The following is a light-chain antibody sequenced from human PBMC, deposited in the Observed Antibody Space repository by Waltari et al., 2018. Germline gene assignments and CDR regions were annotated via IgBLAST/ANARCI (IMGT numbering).Light chain of an antibody. J-gene: IGLJ2*01. V-gene: IGLV2-18*02. CDR3: SAYTSSNSVV. CDR2: EVR. Sequence: PGKAPKVLICEVRYRLSGVPDRFSGAKAGNTASLTISGLQAEDEADYYCSAYTSSNSVVFGGGTNLTVL.